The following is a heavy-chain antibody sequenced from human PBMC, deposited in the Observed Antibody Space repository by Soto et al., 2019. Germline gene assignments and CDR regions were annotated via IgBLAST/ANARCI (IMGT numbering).Heavy chain of an antibody. CDR3: AKDSGVLRFLEWLTHFDY. Sequence: PGGSLRLSCAASGFTFSSYAMSWVRQAPGKGLERVSAISGSGGSTYYADSVKGRFTISRDNSKNTLYLQMNSLRAEDTAVYYCAKDSGVLRFLEWLTHFDYWGQGTLVTVSS. V-gene: IGHV3-23*01. J-gene: IGHJ4*02. D-gene: IGHD3-3*01. CDR2: ISGSGGST. CDR1: GFTFSSYA.